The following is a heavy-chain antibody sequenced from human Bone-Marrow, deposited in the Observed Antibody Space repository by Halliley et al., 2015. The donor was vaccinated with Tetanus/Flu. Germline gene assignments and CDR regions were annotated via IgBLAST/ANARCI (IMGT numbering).Heavy chain of an antibody. CDR2: IYSTGAT. J-gene: IGHJ4*02. CDR3: GRESPDSSGYFLFDS. D-gene: IGHD5-18*01. Sequence: GYIYSTGATPYKPSLKSRVDISIATSKNQFSLNVRSVTDADTAVYYCGRESPDSSGYFLFDSWGQGTLVTV. V-gene: IGHV4-30-4*01.